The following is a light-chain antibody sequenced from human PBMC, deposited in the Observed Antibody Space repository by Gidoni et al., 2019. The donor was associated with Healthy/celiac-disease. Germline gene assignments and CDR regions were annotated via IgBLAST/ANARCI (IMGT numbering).Light chain of an antibody. J-gene: IGKJ4*01. V-gene: IGKV1-39*01. Sequence: DIQMTQSPTSLSASVGDRVTNTCRASQSLTSYLNWYQQKPGKAPKLLIYAASSLQSGVPSRFSGSGSGTDFTLNISSLQPEDFATYYCQQSYSTPPTFGGGTKVEIK. CDR1: QSLTSY. CDR2: AAS. CDR3: QQSYSTPPT.